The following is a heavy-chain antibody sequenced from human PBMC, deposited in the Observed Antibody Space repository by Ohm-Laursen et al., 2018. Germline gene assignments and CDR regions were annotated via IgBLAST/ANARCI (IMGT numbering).Heavy chain of an antibody. J-gene: IGHJ4*02. CDR1: GFTFMNYA. V-gene: IGHV3-9*01. CDR3: ARGSEGPSPPY. CDR2: ISWNSGSM. Sequence: SLRLSCAASGFTFMNYAMHWVRQAPGKGLEWVSGISWNSGSMDYADSVKGRFIISKDNAKNSLYLQMNSLKFEDTAVYYCARGSEGPSPPYWGQGTLVTVSS.